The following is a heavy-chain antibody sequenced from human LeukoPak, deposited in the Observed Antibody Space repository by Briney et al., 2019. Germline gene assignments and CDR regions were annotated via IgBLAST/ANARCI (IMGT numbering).Heavy chain of an antibody. CDR3: ARARYCSSTSCYGRAPFDP. CDR1: GFTFSSYA. D-gene: IGHD2-2*01. CDR2: ISYDGSNK. V-gene: IGHV3-30-3*01. Sequence: GRSLRLSCAASGFTFSSYAMPWVRQAPGKGLEWVAVISYDGSNKYYADFVKGRFTISRDNSKNTLYLQMNSLRAEDTAVYYCARARYCSSTSCYGRAPFDPWGQGTLVTVSS. J-gene: IGHJ5*02.